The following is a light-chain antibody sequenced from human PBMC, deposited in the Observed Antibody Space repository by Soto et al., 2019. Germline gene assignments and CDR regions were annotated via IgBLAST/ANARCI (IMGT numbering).Light chain of an antibody. CDR1: QDISNY. V-gene: IGKV1-33*01. CDR2: DAS. CDR3: QQYDNLPIT. J-gene: IGKJ4*01. Sequence: DIPMTQSPSSLSASVGDRVTITCQASQDISNYLNWYQQKPGKAPKLLIYDASTLETGVPSRFSGSGSGTHFTFTISSLQPEDIATYYCQQYDNLPITFGGGTKVEIK.